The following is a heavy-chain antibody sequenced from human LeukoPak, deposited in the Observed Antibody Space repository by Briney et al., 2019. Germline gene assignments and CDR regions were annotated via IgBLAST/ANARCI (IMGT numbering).Heavy chain of an antibody. CDR2: IYPGDSDT. J-gene: IGHJ4*02. Sequence: GESLKISCKGSGYSFAINWIGWVRQMPGKGLEWMGVIYPGDSDTRYSPSFQGQVTISADMSISTAYLQWSSLKASDTAMYYCARPSDYVFDYWGQGTLVTVSS. CDR1: GYSFAINW. D-gene: IGHD4-17*01. CDR3: ARPSDYVFDY. V-gene: IGHV5-51*01.